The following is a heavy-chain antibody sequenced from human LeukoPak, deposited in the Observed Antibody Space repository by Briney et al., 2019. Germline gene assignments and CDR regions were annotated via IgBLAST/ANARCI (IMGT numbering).Heavy chain of an antibody. D-gene: IGHD1/OR15-1a*01. V-gene: IGHV5-51*01. Sequence: GESLKISCKGSGYSFTTYWIAWVRQMPGKGLEWMGIIYPGDSDTRYSPSFQGHVTISADMSISTAYLQWSSLKASDTGMYYCARRGERATIDFWGQGTLVTVSS. J-gene: IGHJ4*02. CDR2: IYPGDSDT. CDR1: GYSFTTYW. CDR3: ARRGERATIDF.